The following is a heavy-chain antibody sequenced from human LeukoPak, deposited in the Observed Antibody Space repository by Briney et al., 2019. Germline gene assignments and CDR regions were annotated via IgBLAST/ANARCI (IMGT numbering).Heavy chain of an antibody. Sequence: ASVKVSCKASGYTFTSYYMHWVRLAPGQGLEWMGIINPSGGSTSYAQKFQGRVTMTRDTSTSTVYMELSSLRSEDTAVYYCARDRGTHTSIVVVPAAVFDPWGQGTLVTVSS. CDR1: GYTFTSYY. V-gene: IGHV1-46*01. CDR3: ARDRGTHTSIVVVPAAVFDP. J-gene: IGHJ5*02. D-gene: IGHD2-2*01. CDR2: INPSGGST.